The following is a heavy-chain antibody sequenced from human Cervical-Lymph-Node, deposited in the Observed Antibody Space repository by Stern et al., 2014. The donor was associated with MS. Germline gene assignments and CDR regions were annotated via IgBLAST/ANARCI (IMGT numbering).Heavy chain of an antibody. V-gene: IGHV4-31*03. Sequence: QLQLQESGPGLVRPSQTLSLTCTVSGASISSGRYYWSWIRQHPGKGLEWVGYIYCSGTTYFSPSLKSRLSMSIDTSKNQFSLNLSSVTAADTAVYYCARSGDFNWFDPWGQGTLVTVSS. CDR1: GASISSGRYY. D-gene: IGHD2-21*02. CDR3: ARSGDFNWFDP. CDR2: IYCSGTT. J-gene: IGHJ5*02.